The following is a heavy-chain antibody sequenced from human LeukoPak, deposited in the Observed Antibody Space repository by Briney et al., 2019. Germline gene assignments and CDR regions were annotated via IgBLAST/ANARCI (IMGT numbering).Heavy chain of an antibody. CDR2: INPNSGGT. CDR3: ARAISGYAQEFDP. J-gene: IGHJ5*02. Sequence: ASVKVACKAAGYTFTGYYMHWVRQAPGQGLEWMGWINPNSGGTNYAQKFQGRVTMTRDTSISTAYMQLSRLRSADTAVYYCARAISGYAQEFDPWGQGTLVTVSS. V-gene: IGHV1-2*02. CDR1: GYTFTGYY. D-gene: IGHD5-12*01.